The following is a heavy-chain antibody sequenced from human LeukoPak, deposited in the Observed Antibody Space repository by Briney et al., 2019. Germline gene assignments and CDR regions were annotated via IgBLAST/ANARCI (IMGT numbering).Heavy chain of an antibody. CDR3: AKCSAIYYNDAFDI. J-gene: IGHJ3*02. CDR1: GFTFSSYG. CDR2: IWYDGSNK. D-gene: IGHD3-10*02. V-gene: IGHV3-33*06. Sequence: GGSLRLSCAASGFTFSSYGMHWVRQAPGKGLEWVAVIWYDGSNKYYADSVKGRFTISRDNSKNTLYLQMNHLRAEDTAIYYWAKCSAIYYNDAFDIWGRGTMVTVSS.